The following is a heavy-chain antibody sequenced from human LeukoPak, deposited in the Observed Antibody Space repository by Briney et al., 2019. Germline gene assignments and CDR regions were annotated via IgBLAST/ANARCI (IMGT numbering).Heavy chain of an antibody. Sequence: GGSLRLSCGASGFTFSVYAIHWVRQAPGKGLEWVAVISYDGIEKSYADSVKGRFTISRDNSKNTLYLQLNSLRFEDTAIYYCVGPYCSSPNCYMGYYYGLDVWGQGTTVTVSS. CDR1: GFTFSVYA. CDR3: VGPYCSSPNCYMGYYYGLDV. J-gene: IGHJ6*02. V-gene: IGHV3-30-3*01. D-gene: IGHD2-2*02. CDR2: ISYDGIEK.